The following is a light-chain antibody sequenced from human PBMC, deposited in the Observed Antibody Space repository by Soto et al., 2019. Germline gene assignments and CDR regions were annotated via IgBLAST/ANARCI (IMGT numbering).Light chain of an antibody. Sequence: EIVLTQSPATLSLSPGETATLSCRASQRVSSSYLTWYQQKPGQAPRLLFYGASSRATGIPDRCSGSGSGTDFTLTISRLEPDDVAVYYCQQYGSSPVTFGQGTKVEIK. CDR3: QQYGSSPVT. V-gene: IGKV3-20*01. J-gene: IGKJ2*01. CDR2: GAS. CDR1: QRVSSSY.